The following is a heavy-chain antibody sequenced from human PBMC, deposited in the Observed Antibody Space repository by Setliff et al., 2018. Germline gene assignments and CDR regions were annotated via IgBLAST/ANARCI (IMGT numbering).Heavy chain of an antibody. CDR1: GGTFSTFG. CDR3: AREGVDARSSTDYRYYMDV. J-gene: IGHJ6*03. V-gene: IGHV1-69*13. D-gene: IGHD2-8*01. CDR2: INPIFGTA. Sequence: SVKVSCKTSGGTFSTFGIHWVRQAPGQGLVWMGGINPIFGTAHYAQKFQGRATITADESTSTAYMELSSLRSEDTAVYYCAREGVDARSSTDYRYYMDVWGKGTTVTVSS.